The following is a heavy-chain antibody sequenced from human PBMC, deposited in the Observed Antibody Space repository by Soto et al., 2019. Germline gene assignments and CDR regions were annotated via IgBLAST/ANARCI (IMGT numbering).Heavy chain of an antibody. CDR3: AKDPTSYDSSAQFDS. J-gene: IGHJ4*02. V-gene: IGHV3-23*01. CDR2: ISGGGGST. CDR1: GFSFNIFA. Sequence: PGGSLRLSCAASGFSFNIFAMNWVRQAPGKGLEWVSGISGGGGSTYYADSVKGRFTTSRDNSNNTLYLQMNSLRAEDTAVYYCAKDPTSYDSSAQFDSWGQGTLVTVSS. D-gene: IGHD3-22*01.